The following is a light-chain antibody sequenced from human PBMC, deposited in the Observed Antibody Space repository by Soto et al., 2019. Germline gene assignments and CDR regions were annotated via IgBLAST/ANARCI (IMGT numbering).Light chain of an antibody. CDR2: EVS. V-gene: IGLV2-14*01. J-gene: IGLJ1*01. CDR3: GSYTSSTFDA. Sequence: QSVLTQPASVSGSPGQSITISCTGTSSDVGGYNYVSWYQQHPGKAPKLMIYEVSNRPSGVSNRSSGSKSGNTACRSISGLQAEDEADYYCGSYTSSTFDAFGTGTKLTVL. CDR1: SSDVGGYNY.